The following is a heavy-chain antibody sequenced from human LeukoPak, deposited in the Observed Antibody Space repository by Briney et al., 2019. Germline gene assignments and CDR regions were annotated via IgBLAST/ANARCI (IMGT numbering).Heavy chain of an antibody. CDR2: ISSSGSTI. Sequence: GGSLRLSCAASGFTFSRYEMNWVRQAPGKGLEWVSYISSSGSTIYYADSVKGRFTISRDNAKNSLYLQMNSLRAEDTALYYCAKDYYGSGSYRWYFDLWGRGTLVTVSS. J-gene: IGHJ2*01. V-gene: IGHV3-48*03. CDR1: GFTFSRYE. D-gene: IGHD3-10*01. CDR3: AKDYYGSGSYRWYFDL.